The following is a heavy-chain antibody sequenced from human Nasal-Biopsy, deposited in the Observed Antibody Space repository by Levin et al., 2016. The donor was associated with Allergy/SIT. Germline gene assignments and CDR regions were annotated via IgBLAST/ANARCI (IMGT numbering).Heavy chain of an antibody. J-gene: IGHJ4*02. Sequence: ETLSLTCAASGFTFSYYWMTWVRQAPGKGLEWVANIKQDGSQTNYVDSVKGRFIISRDNTKNSLYLQVDSLRAEDTAVYYCARGKGWLDYWGQGTLVTVSS. CDR2: IKQDGSQT. D-gene: IGHD5-12*01. CDR3: ARGKGWLDY. CDR1: GFTFSYYW. V-gene: IGHV3-7*01.